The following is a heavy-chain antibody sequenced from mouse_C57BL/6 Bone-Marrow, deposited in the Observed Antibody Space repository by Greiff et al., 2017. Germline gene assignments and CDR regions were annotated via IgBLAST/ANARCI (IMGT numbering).Heavy chain of an antibody. CDR3: ARKSRQLRRWIAY. CDR2: IYPRSGNT. D-gene: IGHD3-2*02. J-gene: IGHJ3*01. CDR1: GYTFTSYG. Sequence: VQLQQSGAELARPGASVKLSCKASGYTFTSYGLSWVKQRTGQGLEWIGEIYPRSGNTYYNESFKGKATLTADKSSSTAYMQLCRLTSADTAVDICARKSRQLRRWIAYWGQGTLVTVSA. V-gene: IGHV1-81*01.